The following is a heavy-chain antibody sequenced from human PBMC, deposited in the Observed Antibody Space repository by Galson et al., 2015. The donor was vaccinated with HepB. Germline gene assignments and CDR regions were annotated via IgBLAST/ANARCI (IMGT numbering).Heavy chain of an antibody. CDR2: INAGNGNT. CDR3: ARSRARHDYYYDSRVLPPQKNDALDI. J-gene: IGHJ3*02. V-gene: IGHV1-3*01. D-gene: IGHD3-22*01. CDR1: GYTFTSYA. Sequence: SVKVSCKASGYTFTSYAMHWVRQAPGQRLEWMGWINAGNGNTKYSQKFQGRVTITRDTSASTAYMELSSLRSVDTAVYYCARSRARHDYYYDSRVLPPQKNDALDIWGQGTMVTVSS.